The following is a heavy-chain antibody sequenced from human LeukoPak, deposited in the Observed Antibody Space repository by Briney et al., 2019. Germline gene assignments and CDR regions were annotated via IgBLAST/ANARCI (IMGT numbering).Heavy chain of an antibody. V-gene: IGHV3-30*01. CDR3: ARARGIRNSWCDF. CDR1: GFTFSTYA. CDR2: TSDDGENE. D-gene: IGHD3-16*01. J-gene: IGHJ5*01. Sequence: GGSLRLSCAASGFTFSTYAMHWVRQAPGKGLEWVAVTSDDGENEYYADSVEGRFTISRDNSKNTLYLQMNSLRPEDTAVYFCARARGIRNSWCDFWGQGTLVTVSS.